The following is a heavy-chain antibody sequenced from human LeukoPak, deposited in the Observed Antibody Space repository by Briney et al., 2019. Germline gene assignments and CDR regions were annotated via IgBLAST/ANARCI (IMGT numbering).Heavy chain of an antibody. J-gene: IGHJ6*02. D-gene: IGHD6-19*01. Sequence: GGSLRLSCAASGFTFSSYAMHWVRQAPGKGLEWVAVISYDGSNKYYADSVKGRFTISRDNSQNTLYLQMNSLRAEDTAVYYCARDSSKNFQWLVAYYYGMDVWGQGTTVTVSS. V-gene: IGHV3-30-3*01. CDR2: ISYDGSNK. CDR1: GFTFSSYA. CDR3: ARDSSKNFQWLVAYYYGMDV.